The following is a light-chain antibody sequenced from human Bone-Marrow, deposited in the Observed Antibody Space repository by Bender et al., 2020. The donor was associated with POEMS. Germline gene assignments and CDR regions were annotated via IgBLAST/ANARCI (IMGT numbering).Light chain of an antibody. CDR2: EVS. Sequence: QSALTQPASVSGSPGQSITISCSGSSSDIGASYYVSWFQQHPGKAPKLMIYEVSKRPSGVPDRFSGSKSGNTASLTVSGLQAEDEADYYCSSYAGSNIVVFGGGTQLTVL. CDR1: SSDIGASYY. CDR3: SSYAGSNIVV. J-gene: IGLJ2*01. V-gene: IGLV2-8*01.